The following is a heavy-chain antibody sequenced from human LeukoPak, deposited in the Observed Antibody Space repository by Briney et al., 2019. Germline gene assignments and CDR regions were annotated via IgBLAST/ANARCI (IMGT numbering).Heavy chain of an antibody. CDR1: GFTFSIYS. Sequence: QSGGSLRLSCAASGFTFSIYSMNWVRQAPGKGLEWVSYISSSSSTIYYADSVKGRFTISRDNAKNSLYLQMNSLRAEDTAVYYCARALWFGETFPAYWGQGTLVTVSS. J-gene: IGHJ4*02. D-gene: IGHD3-10*01. V-gene: IGHV3-48*01. CDR3: ARALWFGETFPAY. CDR2: ISSSSSTI.